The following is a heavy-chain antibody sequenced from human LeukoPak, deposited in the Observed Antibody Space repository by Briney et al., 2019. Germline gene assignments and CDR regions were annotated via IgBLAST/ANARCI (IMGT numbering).Heavy chain of an antibody. CDR1: GFSFNNYA. V-gene: IGHV3-23*01. D-gene: IGHD6-19*01. CDR2: ISGSGVTT. CDR3: TKGSGIVVAGWDWFDP. Sequence: PGGSLRLSCSASGFSFNNYAMTWVRQAPGKGLEWVSSISGSGVTTYYADSVKGRFTISRDNSNHTLYLQMNSLRGEDTAIYYCTKGSGIVVAGWDWFDPWGQGTLVTVSS. J-gene: IGHJ5*02.